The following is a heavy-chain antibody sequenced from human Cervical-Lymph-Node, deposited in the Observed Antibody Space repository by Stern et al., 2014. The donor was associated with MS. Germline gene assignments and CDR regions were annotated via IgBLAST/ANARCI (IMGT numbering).Heavy chain of an antibody. V-gene: IGHV5-51*01. J-gene: IGHJ4*02. CDR1: GYSFSSYW. CDR2: IFPSDSET. CDR3: GREVALTAGLLGF. Sequence: DQLVQSGAEVKKPGESLKIACKGSGYSFSSYWIAWVRQMPGKGLEWMGMIFPSDSETRYSPSFEGQVTISVDKSTSTAYLHWRSLKASDTARYYCGREVALTAGLLGFWGQGTQVIVS. D-gene: IGHD3-22*01.